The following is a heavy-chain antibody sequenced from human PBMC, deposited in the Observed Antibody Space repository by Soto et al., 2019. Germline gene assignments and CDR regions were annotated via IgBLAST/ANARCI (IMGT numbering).Heavy chain of an antibody. V-gene: IGHV3-43*01. CDR2: VSWDGSST. Sequence: DVQLVQSGGVVGEPGGSLRLSCEASGFTFDDYTMYWVRQPPGKALEWVGLVSWDGSSTDSTESVKGRFTITRDNSRNSLYLQMSSLKPADTAVYFCARGTVVTGFDYWGQGTLVIVS. CDR1: GFTFDDYT. J-gene: IGHJ4*02. CDR3: ARGTVVTGFDY. D-gene: IGHD2-21*02.